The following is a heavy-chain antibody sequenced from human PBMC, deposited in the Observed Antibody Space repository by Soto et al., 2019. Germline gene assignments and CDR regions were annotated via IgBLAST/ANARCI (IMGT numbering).Heavy chain of an antibody. CDR1: SGSISSSNW. CDR2: IYHSGST. V-gene: IGHV4-4*02. D-gene: IGHD3-3*01. J-gene: IGHJ3*02. Sequence: SETLSLTCAVSSGSISSSNWWSWVRQPPGKGLEWIGEIYHSGSTNYNPSLKSRVTISVDKSKNQFSLKLSSVTAADTAVYYCARDHIHNTIFGVVAHGAFDIWGQGTMVTVSS. CDR3: ARDHIHNTIFGVVAHGAFDI.